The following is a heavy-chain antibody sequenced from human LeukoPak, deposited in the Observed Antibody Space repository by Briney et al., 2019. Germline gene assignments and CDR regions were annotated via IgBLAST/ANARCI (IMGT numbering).Heavy chain of an antibody. CDR1: GGSLSGYY. V-gene: IGHV4-34*01. Sequence: SETLSLTCAVYGGSLSGYYWSWIRQPPGKGLEWIGEINHSGSTNYNPSLKSRVTISVDTSKNQFSLKLSSVTAADTAVYYCARAFARGSYYYYGMDVWGKGTTVTVSS. J-gene: IGHJ6*04. D-gene: IGHD2/OR15-2a*01. CDR3: ARAFARGSYYYYGMDV. CDR2: INHSGST.